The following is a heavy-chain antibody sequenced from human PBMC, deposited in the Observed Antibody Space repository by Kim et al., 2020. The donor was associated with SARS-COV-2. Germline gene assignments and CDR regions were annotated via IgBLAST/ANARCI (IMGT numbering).Heavy chain of an antibody. J-gene: IGHJ4*02. CDR3: ARYKGYCSGGSCYGTFDY. V-gene: IGHV4-39*01. Sequence: SETLSLTCTVSGGSISSSSYYWGWIRQPPGKGLEWIGSIYYSGSTYYNPSLKSRVTISVDMSKNQFSLKLSSVTAADTAVYYCARYKGYCSGGSCYGTFDYWGQGTLVTVSS. D-gene: IGHD2-15*01. CDR2: IYYSGST. CDR1: GGSISSSSYY.